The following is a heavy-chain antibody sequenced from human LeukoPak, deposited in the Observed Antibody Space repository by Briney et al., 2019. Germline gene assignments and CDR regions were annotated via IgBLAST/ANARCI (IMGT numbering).Heavy chain of an antibody. Sequence: ASVKVSCKASGYTFTGYYMHWVRQAPGQGLEWMGWINPNSGGTNYAQKFQGRVTMTRDTSISTAYMELSRLRSDDTAVYYCARGSVLLWFGDDHNNIDYWGQGTLVTVSS. J-gene: IGHJ4*02. CDR3: ARGSVLLWFGDDHNNIDY. CDR1: GYTFTGYY. V-gene: IGHV1-2*02. CDR2: INPNSGGT. D-gene: IGHD3-10*01.